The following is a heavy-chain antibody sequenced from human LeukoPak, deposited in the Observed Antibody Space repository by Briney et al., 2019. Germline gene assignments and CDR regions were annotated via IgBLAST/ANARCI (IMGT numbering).Heavy chain of an antibody. V-gene: IGHV4-4*07. CDR3: ARVAQYLVGASSTAFFEY. CDR1: GGSINNYY. J-gene: IGHJ4*02. CDR2: ISTLGST. D-gene: IGHD1-26*01. Sequence: SETLSLTCSVSGGSINNYYWTWIRQPAGKGLEWIGHISTLGSTNYNPSLKSRVSMSVDTSNYHFSLKLSFVTAADTATYYCARVAQYLVGASSTAFFEYWGQGTLVTVSS.